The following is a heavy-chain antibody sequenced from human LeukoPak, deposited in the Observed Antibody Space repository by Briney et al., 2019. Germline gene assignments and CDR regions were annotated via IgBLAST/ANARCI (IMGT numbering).Heavy chain of an antibody. CDR1: GFTFSSYS. Sequence: GGSLRLSCAASGFTFSSYSMNWVRQAPGKGLEWVSSISSSSSYIYYADSVKGRFTISRDNAKNSLYLQMNSLRAEDTAVYYCARDLVPHYCSSTSCYPYYMDVWGKGTTVTVSS. D-gene: IGHD2-2*01. CDR3: ARDLVPHYCSSTSCYPYYMDV. V-gene: IGHV3-21*01. J-gene: IGHJ6*03. CDR2: ISSSSSYI.